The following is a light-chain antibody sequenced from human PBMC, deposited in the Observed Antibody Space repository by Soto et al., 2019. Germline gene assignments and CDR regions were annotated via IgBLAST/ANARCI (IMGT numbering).Light chain of an antibody. V-gene: IGKV3-11*01. CDR2: DAS. Sequence: ILMTHSPATLTLSPEERAALSCMASQSVGSYLAWYQQKPGQAPRLLIYDASNRATGIPARFSGSGSGTDFTLTIRSLEPEDFAVYYGQQRSNWPPWTFGQGTKVDIK. CDR1: QSVGSY. CDR3: QQRSNWPPWT. J-gene: IGKJ1*01.